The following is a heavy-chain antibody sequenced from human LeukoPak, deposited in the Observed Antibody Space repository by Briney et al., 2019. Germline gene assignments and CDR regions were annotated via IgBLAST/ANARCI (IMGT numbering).Heavy chain of an antibody. CDR1: GFTFDDYA. V-gene: IGHV3-9*01. D-gene: IGHD6-13*01. CDR2: ISWNSGSI. CDR3: ATSRSSWYLRSLDY. Sequence: GRSLGLSCAASGFTFDDYAMHWVRQAPGKGLEWVSGISWNSGSIGYADSVKGRFTISRDNAKNSLYLQMNSLRAEDTALYYCATSRSSWYLRSLDYWGQGTLVTVSS. J-gene: IGHJ4*02.